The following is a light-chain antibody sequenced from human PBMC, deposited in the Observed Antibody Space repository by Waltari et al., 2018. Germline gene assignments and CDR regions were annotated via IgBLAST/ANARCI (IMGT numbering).Light chain of an antibody. CDR1: QSISNW. Sequence: DIQMTQSPSTLSASVGDRVTITCRASQSISNWLAWYKQKPGKAPKLLIYKASNVESGVPSRFSGSGSGTEFILTINSLQPDDFATYYCQQYNSYSITFGQGTRLEIK. J-gene: IGKJ5*01. CDR2: KAS. V-gene: IGKV1-5*03. CDR3: QQYNSYSIT.